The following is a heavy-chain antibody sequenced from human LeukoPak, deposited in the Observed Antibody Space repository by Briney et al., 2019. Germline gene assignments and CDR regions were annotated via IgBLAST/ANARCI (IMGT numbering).Heavy chain of an antibody. J-gene: IGHJ4*02. Sequence: SETLSLTCAVYGGSFSGYYWSWIRQPPGKGLEWIGEINHSGSTNYNPSLKSRVTISVDTSKNQFSLRLTSVTAADTAVYYCARGWGYFDYWGQGTLVTVSS. CDR3: ARGWGYFDY. V-gene: IGHV4-34*01. D-gene: IGHD7-27*01. CDR1: GGSFSGYY. CDR2: INHSGST.